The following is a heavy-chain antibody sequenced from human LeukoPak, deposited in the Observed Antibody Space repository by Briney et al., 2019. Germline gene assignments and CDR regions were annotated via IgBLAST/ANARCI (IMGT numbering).Heavy chain of an antibody. V-gene: IGHV4-59*01. CDR1: GVSISSYY. D-gene: IGHD3/OR15-3a*01. J-gene: IGHJ3*02. Sequence: SETLSLTCTVSGVSISSYYWSRIRQPPGKGLEWIGYIYYSGSTNYNPSLKSRVTISVDTSKNQFSLKLSSVTAADTAVYYCARDRTGAFDIWGQGTMVTVSS. CDR3: ARDRTGAFDI. CDR2: IYYSGST.